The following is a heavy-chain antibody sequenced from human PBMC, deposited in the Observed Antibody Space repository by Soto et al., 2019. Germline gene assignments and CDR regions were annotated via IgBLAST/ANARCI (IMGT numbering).Heavy chain of an antibody. CDR1: GFSLSTSGVC. J-gene: IGHJ6*02. CDR2: IDWDDDK. V-gene: IGHV2-70*01. Sequence: SGPTLVNPTQTLTLTCTFSGFSLSTSGVCVSWIRQPPGKALEWLALIDWDDDKYYSTSLKTRLTISKDTSKNQVVLTMTNMDPVGTATYYCARIVVVPAAMGAYYYYGMDVWGQGTTVTVSS. D-gene: IGHD2-2*01. CDR3: ARIVVVPAAMGAYYYYGMDV.